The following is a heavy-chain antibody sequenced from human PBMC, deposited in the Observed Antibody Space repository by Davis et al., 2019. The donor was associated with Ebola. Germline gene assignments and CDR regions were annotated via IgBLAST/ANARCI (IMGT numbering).Heavy chain of an antibody. CDR3: ARGPTYYYGMDV. J-gene: IGHJ6*02. CDR2: IYYSGST. V-gene: IGHV4-39*07. CDR1: GFTFSSYS. Sequence: GSLRLSCAASGFTFSSYSMNWVRQAPGKGLEWIGSIYYSGSTYYNPSLKSRVTISVDTSKNQFSLKLSSVTAADTAVYYCARGPTYYYGMDVWGQGTTVTVSS.